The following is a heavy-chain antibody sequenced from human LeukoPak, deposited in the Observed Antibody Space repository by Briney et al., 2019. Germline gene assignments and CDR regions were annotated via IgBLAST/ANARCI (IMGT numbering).Heavy chain of an antibody. CDR3: ARDLVYLSYYYMDV. CDR1: GGSISSSSYY. V-gene: IGHV4-39*07. J-gene: IGHJ6*03. D-gene: IGHD2/OR15-2a*01. Sequence: SETLSLTCTVSGGSISSSSYYWGWIRQPPGKGLEWIGSIYYSGSTYYNPSLKSRVTISVDPSKNQFSLKLSSVTAADTAVYYCARDLVYLSYYYMDVWGKGTTVTVSS. CDR2: IYYSGST.